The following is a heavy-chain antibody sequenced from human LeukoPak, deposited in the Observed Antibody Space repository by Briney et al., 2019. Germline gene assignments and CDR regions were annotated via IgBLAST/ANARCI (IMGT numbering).Heavy chain of an antibody. CDR3: ARRPRITIFGVVDDAFDI. CDR2: IYTSGST. CDR1: GGSISSYY. Sequence: PSETLSLTCTVSGGSISSYYWSWIRQPAGKGLEWIGRIYTSGSTNYNPSLKSRVTISVDTSKNQFSLKLSSVTAADTAVYYCARRPRITIFGVVDDAFDIWGQGTMVTVSS. V-gene: IGHV4-4*07. D-gene: IGHD3-3*01. J-gene: IGHJ3*02.